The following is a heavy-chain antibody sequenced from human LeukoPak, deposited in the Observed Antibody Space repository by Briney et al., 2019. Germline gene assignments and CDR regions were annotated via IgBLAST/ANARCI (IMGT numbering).Heavy chain of an antibody. CDR2: ISRGSDYT. J-gene: IGHJ6*02. Sequence: GGSLRLSCAASGFTLRSYPMTWVRQAPGKGLEWVSAISRGSDYTYYADSVKGRFTISRDNAKNSVDLQMNSLRAEDTALYYCAREEDSSAIRSSDGMDVWGQGTTVTVSS. V-gene: IGHV3-21*01. D-gene: IGHD6-6*01. CDR3: AREEDSSAIRSSDGMDV. CDR1: GFTLRSYP.